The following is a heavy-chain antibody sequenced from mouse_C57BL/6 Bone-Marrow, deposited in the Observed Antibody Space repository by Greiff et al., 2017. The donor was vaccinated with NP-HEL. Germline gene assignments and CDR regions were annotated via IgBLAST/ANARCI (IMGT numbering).Heavy chain of an antibody. CDR2: IDPSDSYT. CDR1: GYTFTSYW. J-gene: IGHJ3*01. V-gene: IGHV1-59*01. Sequence: VQLQQSGAELVRPGTSVKLSCKASGYTFTSYWMHWVKQRPGQGLEWIGVIDPSDSYTNYNQKFKGKATLTVDTSSSTAYMQLSSLTSEDSAVYYCARYSNYAFAYWGQGTLVTVSA. CDR3: ARYSNYAFAY. D-gene: IGHD2-5*01.